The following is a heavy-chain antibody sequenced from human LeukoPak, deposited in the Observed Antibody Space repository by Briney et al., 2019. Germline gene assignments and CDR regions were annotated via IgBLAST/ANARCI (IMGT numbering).Heavy chain of an antibody. CDR1: GYTFTSYY. J-gene: IGHJ4*02. Sequence: ASVTVSCKASGYTFTSYYMHWVRQAPGQGLEWMGIINPSGGSTSYAQKLQGRVTMTRDTSTSTVYMELSSLRSEDTAVYYCARDPGGSSGWYQFDYWGQGTLVTVPS. CDR2: INPSGGST. CDR3: ARDPGGSSGWYQFDY. D-gene: IGHD6-19*01. V-gene: IGHV1-46*01.